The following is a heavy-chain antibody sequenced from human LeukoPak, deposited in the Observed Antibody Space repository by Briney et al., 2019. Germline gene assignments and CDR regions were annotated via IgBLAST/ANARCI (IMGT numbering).Heavy chain of an antibody. Sequence: PGRSLRLSCAASGFTFSSYAMHWVRQAPGKGLEWVAVISYDGSNKYYADSVKGRFTISRDNSKNTLYLQMNSLRAEDTALYYCAKLVAVAGTGFDYWGQGTLVTVSS. CDR3: AKLVAVAGTGFDY. V-gene: IGHV3-30-3*02. CDR2: ISYDGSNK. CDR1: GFTFSSYA. D-gene: IGHD6-19*01. J-gene: IGHJ4*02.